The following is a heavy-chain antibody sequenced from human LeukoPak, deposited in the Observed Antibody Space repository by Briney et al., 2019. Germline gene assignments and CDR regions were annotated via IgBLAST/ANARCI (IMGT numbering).Heavy chain of an antibody. CDR2: ISGSGGSI. CDR1: GFIFSSYA. J-gene: IGHJ4*02. Sequence: GGSLRLSCVASGFIFSSYAMSWVRQAPGKGLEWVSNISGSGGSIYYADSVRGRFTISRDNFKNTLYLQMNSLRAEDTAVYYCADGSYYDILTGYYPFDYWGQGTLVTVSS. CDR3: ADGSYYDILTGYYPFDY. D-gene: IGHD3-9*01. V-gene: IGHV3-23*01.